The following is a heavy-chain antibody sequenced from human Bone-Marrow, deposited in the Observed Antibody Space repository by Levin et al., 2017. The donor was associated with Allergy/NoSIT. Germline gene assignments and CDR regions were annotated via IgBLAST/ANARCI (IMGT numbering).Heavy chain of an antibody. CDR1: GFTFSSYA. D-gene: IGHD3-9*01. V-gene: IGHV3-23*01. CDR2: ISGSGGST. J-gene: IGHJ6*03. Sequence: GESLKISCAASGFTFSSYAMSWVRQAPGKGLEWVSAISGSGGSTYYADSVKGRFTISRDNSKNTLYLQMNSLRAEDTAVYYCAKWSRNRVLRYFDWLLYPLGGYYYYYMDVWGKGTTVTVSS. CDR3: AKWSRNRVLRYFDWLLYPLGGYYYYYMDV.